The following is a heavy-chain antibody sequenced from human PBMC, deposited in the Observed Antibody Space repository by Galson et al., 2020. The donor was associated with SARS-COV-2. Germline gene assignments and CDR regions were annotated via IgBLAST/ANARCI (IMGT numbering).Heavy chain of an antibody. CDR1: GFTFSSYW. V-gene: IGHV3-74*01. Sequence: GGSLRLSCAASGFTFSSYWMHWVRQAPRTGLVWVSRIYSEASSTSYADSVKGRFTISGDNAKNTLYLQMNSLRAEDTAVYYCARGDMGNDYFDYWGQGTLVTVSS. CDR3: ARGDMGNDYFDY. J-gene: IGHJ4*02. D-gene: IGHD7-27*01. CDR2: IYSEASST.